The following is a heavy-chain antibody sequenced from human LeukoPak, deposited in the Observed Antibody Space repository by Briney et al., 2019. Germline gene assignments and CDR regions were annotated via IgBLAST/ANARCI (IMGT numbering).Heavy chain of an antibody. D-gene: IGHD3-22*01. CDR3: VNAHSRYYYDRSGFYFGRSDAAPFQH. J-gene: IGHJ1*01. V-gene: IGHV3-64D*09. CDR2: ITTNGGST. CDR1: GFTFSSYA. Sequence: GRSLRLSCSASGFTFSSYALHWVRQAPGKGVEYVSAITTNGGSTYYAGSVKGRFTISRDNSQNTLYLQMSSLRVEHTAVYYCVNAHSRYYYDRSGFYFGRSDAAPFQHWGQGTLVTVSS.